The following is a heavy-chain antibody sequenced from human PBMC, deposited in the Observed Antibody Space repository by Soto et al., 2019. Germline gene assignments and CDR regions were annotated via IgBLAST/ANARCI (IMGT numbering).Heavy chain of an antibody. Sequence: GGSLRLSCAASGFTFSSYAMHWVRQAPGKGLEWVAVISYDGSNKYYADSVKGRFTISRDNSKNTLYLQMNSLRAEDTAVYYCARDSTSGYYYGMDAWGQGTTVTVSS. CDR1: GFTFSSYA. J-gene: IGHJ6*02. CDR2: ISYDGSNK. D-gene: IGHD3-16*01. CDR3: ARDSTSGYYYGMDA. V-gene: IGHV3-30-3*01.